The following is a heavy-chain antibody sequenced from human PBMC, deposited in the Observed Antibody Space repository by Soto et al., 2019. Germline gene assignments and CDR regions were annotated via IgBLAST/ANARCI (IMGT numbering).Heavy chain of an antibody. CDR2: ISAYNGNT. CDR3: ARSDSGASTFADPTCSGERPYYFDY. CDR1: GYTFTSYG. J-gene: IGHJ4*02. Sequence: ASVKVSCKASGYTFTSYGISWVRQAPGQGLEWMGWISAYNGNTNYAQKLQGRVTMTTDTSTSTAYMELRSLRSDDTAVYYCARSDSGASTFADPTCSGERPYYFDYWGQGTLVTVSS. V-gene: IGHV1-18*04. D-gene: IGHD3-10*01.